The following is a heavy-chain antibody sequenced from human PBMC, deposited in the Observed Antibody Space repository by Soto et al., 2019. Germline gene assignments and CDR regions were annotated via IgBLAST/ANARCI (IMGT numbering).Heavy chain of an antibody. V-gene: IGHV4-61*08. D-gene: IGHD1-26*01. CDR1: GGSISSGGYY. J-gene: IGHJ4*01. CDR2: INHSGNT. CDR3: ANLIVFHSSYYHDY. Sequence: SETLSLTCTVSGGSISSGGYYWSWLRQHPGKGLEWIGEINHSGNTNYNPSLKSRVTMLVDASKNQFSLSLSSVTAADTAVYYCANLIVFHSSYYHDYWGHGTLVTVSS.